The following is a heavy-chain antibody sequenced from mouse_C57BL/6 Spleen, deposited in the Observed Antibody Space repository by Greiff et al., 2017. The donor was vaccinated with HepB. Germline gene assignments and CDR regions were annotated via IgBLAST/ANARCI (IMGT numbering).Heavy chain of an antibody. V-gene: IGHV5-17*01. D-gene: IGHD1-1*01. J-gene: IGHJ2*01. CDR3: ARNPHYGSSQYYFDY. CDR1: GFTFSDYG. CDR2: ISSGSSTI. Sequence: EVKLVESGGGLVKPGGSLKLSCAASGFTFSDYGMHWVRQAPEKGLEWVAYISSGSSTIYYADTVKGRFTISRDNAKNTLFLQMTSLRSEDTAMYYCARNPHYGSSQYYFDYWGQGTTLTVSS.